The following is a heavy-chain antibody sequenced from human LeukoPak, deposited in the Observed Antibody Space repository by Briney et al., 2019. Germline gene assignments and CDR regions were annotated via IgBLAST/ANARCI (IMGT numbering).Heavy chain of an antibody. V-gene: IGHV4-4*07. CDR1: VGSIGSYF. CDR2: MYTSGST. J-gene: IGHJ4*02. CDR3: ARGYYDSSGHYYTFDY. Sequence: SETLSLTCTVAVGSIGSYFWSWIRQPAGKGLEWIGRMYTSGSTDYNPSLKRRVTMSVDTSKNHFSLKLRSVTAADTAVYYCARGYYDSSGHYYTFDYWGQGTLVTVSS. D-gene: IGHD3-22*01.